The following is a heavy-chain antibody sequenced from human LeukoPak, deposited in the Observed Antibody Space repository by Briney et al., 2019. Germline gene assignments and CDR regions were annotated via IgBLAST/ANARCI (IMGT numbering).Heavy chain of an antibody. CDR2: ISAYNGNT. V-gene: IGHV1-18*01. Sequence: ASVKVSCKASGYTFTSYGISWVRQAPGQGLEWMGWISAYNGNTNYAQKLQGRVTMTTDTSTSTAYMELRSLRSDDTAVYYCARGYCSSTSCYTDFDYWGQGTLVTVSS. D-gene: IGHD2-2*02. J-gene: IGHJ4*02. CDR1: GYTFTSYG. CDR3: ARGYCSSTSCYTDFDY.